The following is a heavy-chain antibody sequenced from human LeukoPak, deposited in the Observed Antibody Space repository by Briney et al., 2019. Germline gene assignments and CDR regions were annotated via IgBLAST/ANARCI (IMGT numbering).Heavy chain of an antibody. Sequence: SETLSLTCTLSGGSISTYYWNWIRQPPGKGLEWIGYIYHSGSTNYNPSLKRRVTISVDTSKNQFSLKLSSVTAADTAVYYCARAKGDLYSSSWYRSYYFDYWGQGTLVTVSS. V-gene: IGHV4-59*01. D-gene: IGHD6-13*01. CDR2: IYHSGST. J-gene: IGHJ4*02. CDR1: GGSISTYY. CDR3: ARAKGDLYSSSWYRSYYFDY.